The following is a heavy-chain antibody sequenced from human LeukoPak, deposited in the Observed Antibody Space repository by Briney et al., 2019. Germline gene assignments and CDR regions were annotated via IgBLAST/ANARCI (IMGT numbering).Heavy chain of an antibody. V-gene: IGHV4-59*12. CDR3: ARETEAGYWYFDL. J-gene: IGHJ2*01. D-gene: IGHD6-19*01. CDR2: IYYSGST. CDR1: GGSISSYY. Sequence: PSETLSLTCTVSGGSISSYYWSWIRQPPGKGLEWIGYIYYSGSTNYNPSLKSRITMSVDPSKNQFSLKLSSVTAADTAVYYCARETEAGYWYFDLWGRGTLVTVSS.